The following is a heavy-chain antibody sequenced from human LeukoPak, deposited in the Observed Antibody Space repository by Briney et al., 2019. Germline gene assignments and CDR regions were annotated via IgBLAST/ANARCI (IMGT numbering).Heavy chain of an antibody. Sequence: QTGGSLRLSCAASGFTVSSNYMSWVRQAPGKGLEWVSVIYSGGSTYYADSVKGRFTISRDNSKNTLYLQMNSLRAEDTAVYYCAAEQTMITFGGVAYNWFDPWGQGTLVTVSS. CDR2: IYSGGST. J-gene: IGHJ5*02. CDR3: AAEQTMITFGGVAYNWFDP. CDR1: GFTVSSNY. D-gene: IGHD3-16*01. V-gene: IGHV3-66*01.